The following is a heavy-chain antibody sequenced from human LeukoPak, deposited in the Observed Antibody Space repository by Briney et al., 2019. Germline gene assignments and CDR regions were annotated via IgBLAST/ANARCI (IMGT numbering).Heavy chain of an antibody. CDR1: GGSISSYY. CDR2: IYYSGST. CDR3: ARAGELTGTTYWYFDL. J-gene: IGHJ2*01. Sequence: PSETLSLTCTVSGGSISSYYWSWIRQPPGKGLEWIGYIYYSGSTNYNPSPKSRVTISVDTSKNQFSLKLSSVTAADTAVYYCARAGELTGTTYWYFDLWGRGTLVTVSS. V-gene: IGHV4-59*01. D-gene: IGHD1-7*01.